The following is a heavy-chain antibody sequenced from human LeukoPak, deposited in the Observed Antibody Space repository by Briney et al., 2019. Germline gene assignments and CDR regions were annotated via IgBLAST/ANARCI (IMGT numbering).Heavy chain of an antibody. CDR2: INWNGGST. V-gene: IGHV3-20*04. J-gene: IGHJ6*04. CDR1: GFTFDDYG. CDR3: AELGITMIGGV. Sequence: PGGSLRLPCAASGFTFDDYGMSWVRQAPGKGLEWASGINWNGGSTGYAESVKGRFTISRDNAKNSLYLRMNSLRAEDTAVYYCAELGITMIGGVWGKGTTVTISS. D-gene: IGHD3-10*02.